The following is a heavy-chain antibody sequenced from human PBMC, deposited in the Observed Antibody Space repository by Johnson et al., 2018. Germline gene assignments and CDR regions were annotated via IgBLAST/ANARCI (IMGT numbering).Heavy chain of an antibody. Sequence: QVQLVQSGAEVKKPGASVKVSCKASGYTFTIYDINWVRQATGQGLEWMGWMNPNSGNTGYAQKFHGRVTMTRNTPISTAYMELSRLRSGDTAVDDCGRVRVGGTTGQDFQHWGQVTLVTVSA. D-gene: IGHD1-26*01. CDR3: GRVRVGGTTGQDFQH. V-gene: IGHV1-8*01. J-gene: IGHJ1*01. CDR2: MNPNSGNT. CDR1: GYTFTIYD.